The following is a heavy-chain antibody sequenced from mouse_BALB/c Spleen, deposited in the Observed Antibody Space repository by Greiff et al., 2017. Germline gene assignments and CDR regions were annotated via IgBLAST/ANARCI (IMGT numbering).Heavy chain of an antibody. V-gene: IGHV1-7*01. Sequence: QVQLQQSGAELAKPGASVKMSCKASGYTFTSDWMHWVNQRPGQGLEWIGDINPSTGYTEYNQKFKDKATLTADKSSSTAYMQLSSLTSEDSAVYYGARWNYYGSSYGYAMDYWGQGTSVTVSS. D-gene: IGHD1-1*01. CDR3: ARWNYYGSSYGYAMDY. CDR1: GYTFTSDW. CDR2: INPSTGYT. J-gene: IGHJ4*01.